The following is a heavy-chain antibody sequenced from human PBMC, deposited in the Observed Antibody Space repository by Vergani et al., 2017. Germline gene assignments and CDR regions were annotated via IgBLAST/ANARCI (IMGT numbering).Heavy chain of an antibody. CDR1: GFTLSSHA. V-gene: IGHV3-33*01. CDR3: ARSRYCAHGVCYMTYYYYMDV. CDR2: IWYDGSKE. J-gene: IGHJ6*03. Sequence: QVQLEESGGGVVQPGRSLRLSCAGSGFTLSSHAMHWVRQAPGKGLEWVAFIWYDGSKEYYADSVKGRFTISRDNTKNTLYLQMNNLGAADTAVYYFARSRYCAHGVCYMTYYYYMDVWGKGTAVTVSS. D-gene: IGHD2-8*01.